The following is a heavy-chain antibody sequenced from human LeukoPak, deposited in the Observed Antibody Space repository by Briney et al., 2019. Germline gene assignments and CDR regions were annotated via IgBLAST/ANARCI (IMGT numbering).Heavy chain of an antibody. J-gene: IGHJ5*02. CDR1: GYTFTGYY. CDR2: INPNSGGT. CDR3: AREGNEYDILTGYYRSRWFDP. D-gene: IGHD3-9*01. Sequence: ASVKVSCKASGYTFTGYYMHWVRQAPGQGLEWMGWINPNSGGTNYAQKFQGRVTMTRDTSISTAYMELSRLRSDDTAVYCCAREGNEYDILTGYYRSRWFDPWGQGTLVTVSS. V-gene: IGHV1-2*02.